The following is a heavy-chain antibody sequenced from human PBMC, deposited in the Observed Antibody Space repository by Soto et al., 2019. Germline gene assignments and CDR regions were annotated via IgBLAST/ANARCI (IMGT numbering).Heavy chain of an antibody. V-gene: IGHV1-69*13. CDR3: ARGWGSSWYVKDPGYFQH. J-gene: IGHJ1*01. D-gene: IGHD6-13*01. CDR1: GGTFSSYA. Sequence: ASVKVSCKASGGTFSSYAISWVRQAPGQGLEWMGGIIPIFGTANYAQKFQGRVTITADESTSTAYMELSSLRSEDTAVYYCARGWGSSWYVKDPGYFQHWGQGTLVTVSS. CDR2: IIPIFGTA.